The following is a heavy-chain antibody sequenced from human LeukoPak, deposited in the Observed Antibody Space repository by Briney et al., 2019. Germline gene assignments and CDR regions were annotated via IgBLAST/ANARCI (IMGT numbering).Heavy chain of an antibody. CDR3: ARAPWGDYVDY. J-gene: IGHJ4*02. CDR2: IYYSGST. V-gene: IGHV4-30-4*01. CDR1: GGSISSGDYY. Sequence: SETLSLTCTVSGGSISSGDYYWSWIRQPPGKGLEWIGYIYYSGSTYYNPSLKSRVTISVDTSKNQFTLKLSSVTAADTAVYYCARAPWGDYVDYWGQGTLVTVSS. D-gene: IGHD3-16*01.